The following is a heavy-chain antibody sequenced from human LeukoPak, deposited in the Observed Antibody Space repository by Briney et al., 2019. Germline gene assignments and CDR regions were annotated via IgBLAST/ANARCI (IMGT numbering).Heavy chain of an antibody. J-gene: IGHJ4*02. V-gene: IGHV3-30-3*01. Sequence: GGSLRLSCAASGFTFSSYAMHWVRQAPGKGLEWVAVISYDGSNKYYADSVKGRFTISRDNSKNTLYLQMNSLRAEDTAVYYCARDSDFGVVIAYYFDYWGQGTLVIVSS. D-gene: IGHD3-3*01. CDR2: ISYDGSNK. CDR1: GFTFSSYA. CDR3: ARDSDFGVVIAYYFDY.